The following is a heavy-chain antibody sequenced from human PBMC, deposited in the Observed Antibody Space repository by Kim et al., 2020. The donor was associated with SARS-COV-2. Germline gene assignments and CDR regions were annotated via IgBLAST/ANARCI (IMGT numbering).Heavy chain of an antibody. J-gene: IGHJ4*02. CDR2: INHSGST. Sequence: SETLSLTCAVYGGSFSGYYWSWIRQPPGKGLEWIGEINHSGSTNYNPSLKSRVTISVDTSKNQFSLKLSSVTAADTAVYYCARYSYGSDLDCWGQGTLVTVSS. V-gene: IGHV4-34*01. D-gene: IGHD5-18*01. CDR1: GGSFSGYY. CDR3: ARYSYGSDLDC.